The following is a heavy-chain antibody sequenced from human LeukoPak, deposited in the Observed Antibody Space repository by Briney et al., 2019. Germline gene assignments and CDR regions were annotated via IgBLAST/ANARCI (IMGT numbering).Heavy chain of an antibody. CDR2: IYYSGST. Sequence: SETLSLTCTVSGGSISSGGYYWSWIRQHPGKGLEWIGYIYYSGSTYYNPSLKSRVTISVHTSKNQFSLKLSSVTAADTAVYYCARDGLGSSGFDYWGQGTLVTVSS. J-gene: IGHJ4*02. CDR1: GGSISSGGYY. CDR3: ARDGLGSSGFDY. V-gene: IGHV4-31*03. D-gene: IGHD6-6*01.